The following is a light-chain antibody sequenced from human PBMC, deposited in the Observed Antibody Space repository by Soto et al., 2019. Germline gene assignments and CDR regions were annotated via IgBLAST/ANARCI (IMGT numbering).Light chain of an antibody. CDR3: QHSYSNFPIN. CDR1: QSISGY. CDR2: DAS. V-gene: IGKV1-39*01. Sequence: DIQVTQSPSSLSASVGDRVTISCRASQSISGYLNWYQQKPGTAPNLLIFDASSLQSGVPSRFSGRGSGAEYHLTISSLQPEDSATYFCQHSYSNFPINFGQGTRLEIK. J-gene: IGKJ5*01.